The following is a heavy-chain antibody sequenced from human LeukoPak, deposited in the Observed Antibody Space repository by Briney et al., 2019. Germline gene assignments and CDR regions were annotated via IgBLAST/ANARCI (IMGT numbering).Heavy chain of an antibody. CDR2: IKQDGSDK. CDR3: ARDSEYYYDSSGYFLFDY. J-gene: IGHJ4*02. V-gene: IGHV3-7*03. Sequence: GGSLRLSCAASEFTFSTYWMSWVRQAPGKGLEWVANIKQDGSDKYYVDSVKGRFTISRDNANNSLYLQMNSLRAEDTAVYYCARDSEYYYDSSGYFLFDYWGQGTLVTVSS. D-gene: IGHD3-22*01. CDR1: EFTFSTYW.